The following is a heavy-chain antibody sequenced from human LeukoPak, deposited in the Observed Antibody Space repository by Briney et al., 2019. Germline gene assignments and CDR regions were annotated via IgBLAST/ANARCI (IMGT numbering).Heavy chain of an antibody. D-gene: IGHD3-10*01. CDR1: GGSINSYY. Sequence: SETLSLPCTLSGGSINSYYWRWIRQPAREGGEWIGRIYTSGSTNYNPSLKGRVTMSVDTSNNHFSLQLSSVTGADTAVYYCARDFPTMVRGVISAFDIWGQGTMVTVSS. V-gene: IGHV4-4*07. J-gene: IGHJ3*02. CDR2: IYTSGST. CDR3: ARDFPTMVRGVISAFDI.